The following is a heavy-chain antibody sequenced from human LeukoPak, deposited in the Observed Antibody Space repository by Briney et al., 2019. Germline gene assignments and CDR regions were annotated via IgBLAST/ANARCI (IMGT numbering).Heavy chain of an antibody. J-gene: IGHJ4*02. Sequence: GGSLRLSCAASGFPFINDWMTWVRQAPGKGLEWVGRIRSTPEGGAVDYAVPGKGSFTSYNDDSAGNLYINMNTLITQDTAVYYCTTVPPRAGDYLDLDYWGLGTLVTVSS. CDR2: IRSTPEGGAV. D-gene: IGHD4-17*01. V-gene: IGHV3-15*01. CDR1: GFPFINDW. CDR3: TTVPPRAGDYLDLDY.